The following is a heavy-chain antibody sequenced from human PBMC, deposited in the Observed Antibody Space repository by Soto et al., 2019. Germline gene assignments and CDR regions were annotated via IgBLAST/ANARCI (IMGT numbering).Heavy chain of an antibody. V-gene: IGHV1-69*19. CDR1: GGTFSSYG. CDR3: ARDLPRETGIAVGWGTLDP. D-gene: IGHD6-19*01. CDR2: IFPIFGTA. Sequence: QVQLVQSGAEVKKPGSSVKVSCKASGGTFSSYGISWVRQAPGQGLEWMGGIFPIFGTANDAQKFQGRVTITADESTSTAYMEVSSLRSEDTAVYYCARDLPRETGIAVGWGTLDPWGQGTLVTVS. J-gene: IGHJ5*02.